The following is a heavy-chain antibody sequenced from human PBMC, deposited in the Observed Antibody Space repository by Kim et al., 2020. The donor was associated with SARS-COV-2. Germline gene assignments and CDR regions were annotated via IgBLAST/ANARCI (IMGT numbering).Heavy chain of an antibody. Sequence: SETLSLTCTVSGGSISSSSYYWGWIRQPPGKGLEWIGSIYYSGSTYYNPSLKSRVTISVDTSKNQFSLKLSSVTAADTAVYYCARRRIAVAVPALNWFDPWGQGTLVTVSS. D-gene: IGHD6-19*01. CDR2: IYYSGST. J-gene: IGHJ5*02. CDR1: GGSISSSSYY. CDR3: ARRRIAVAVPALNWFDP. V-gene: IGHV4-39*01.